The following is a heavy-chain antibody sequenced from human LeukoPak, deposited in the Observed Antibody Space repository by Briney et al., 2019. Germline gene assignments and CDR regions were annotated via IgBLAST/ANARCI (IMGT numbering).Heavy chain of an antibody. CDR3: ARNLIPEKRVLNF. CDR1: GGSISSYY. D-gene: IGHD6-13*01. V-gene: IGHV4-59*01. J-gene: IGHJ4*02. Sequence: SETLSLTCTVPGGSISSYYWSWIRQPPGKGLEWIGYIYYSGSTNYNPSLKSRVTMSVDTSKNQFSLNLRSVTPEDTAVYYCARNLIPEKRVLNFGGQGTRVTVPS. CDR2: IYYSGST.